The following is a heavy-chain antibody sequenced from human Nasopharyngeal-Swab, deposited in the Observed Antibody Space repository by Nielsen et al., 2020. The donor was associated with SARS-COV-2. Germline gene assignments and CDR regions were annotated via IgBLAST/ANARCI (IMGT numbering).Heavy chain of an antibody. CDR2: IYYSGST. CDR3: ARNLVGYYYDMVGAFDI. Sequence: GSLRRSCTGVGGSISCYYWRRIRQPPGKGLEWIGYIYYSGSTNYNTSLKSRVTISVDTSKNQFSLKLSSVTAADTAVYYCARNLVGYYYDMVGAFDIWGQGTMVTVSS. D-gene: IGHD3-22*01. CDR1: GGSISCYY. J-gene: IGHJ3*02. V-gene: IGHV4-59*13.